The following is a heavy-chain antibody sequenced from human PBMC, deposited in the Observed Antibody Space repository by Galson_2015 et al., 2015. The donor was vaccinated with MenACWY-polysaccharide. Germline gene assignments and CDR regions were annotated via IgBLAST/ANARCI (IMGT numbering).Heavy chain of an antibody. D-gene: IGHD3-10*01. CDR3: AKDRPLRGLTKYYYGMDV. V-gene: IGHV3-30*18. CDR2: ISYDGSNT. Sequence: SLRLSCAASGFSFSGFGFSDYAMRWVRQTPGKGLEWLAVISYDGSNTYYADPVKGRFTIARDDSKNTVFLQMHSLRGEDTAVYYCAKDRPLRGLTKYYYGMDVWGQGTTVIVSS. CDR1: GFSFSGFG. J-gene: IGHJ6*02.